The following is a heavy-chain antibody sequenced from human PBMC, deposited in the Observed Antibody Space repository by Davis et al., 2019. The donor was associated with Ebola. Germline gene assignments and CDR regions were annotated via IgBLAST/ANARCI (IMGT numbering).Heavy chain of an antibody. CDR2: INSDGSST. D-gene: IGHD6-25*01. CDR3: AIVATRGRFDS. J-gene: IGHJ4*02. Sequence: HTGGSLRLSCAASGFTFSSYWMHWVRHAPGKGLVWVSRINSDGSSTRYADSVKGRFTISRDNAKNTLYLQMNSLRDEDTAVYYCAIVATRGRFDSWGQGTLVTVSS. V-gene: IGHV3-74*01. CDR1: GFTFSSYW.